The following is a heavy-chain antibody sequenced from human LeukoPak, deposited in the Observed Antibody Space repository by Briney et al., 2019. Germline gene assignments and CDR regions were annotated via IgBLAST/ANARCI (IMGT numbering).Heavy chain of an antibody. CDR1: GGSISSYY. J-gene: IGHJ1*01. Sequence: NTSETLSLTCTVSGGSISSYYWNWIRQPPGKGLEWIGYIYYSGSTNYNPSLKSRVTISVDTSKNQFSLKLSSVTAADTAVYYCARGGWNPESFQHWGQGALVTVSS. V-gene: IGHV4-59*01. CDR3: ARGGWNPESFQH. CDR2: IYYSGST. D-gene: IGHD1-1*01.